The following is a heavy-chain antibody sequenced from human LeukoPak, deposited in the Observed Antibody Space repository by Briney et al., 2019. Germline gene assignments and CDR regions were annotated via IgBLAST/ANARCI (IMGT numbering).Heavy chain of an antibody. J-gene: IGHJ4*02. Sequence: GGSLRLSCAASGFTFSSYSMTWVRQAPGKGLEWVSSMSSGSRYIYYADSVKGRFTISRDNAKNSLYLQMNSLRAEDTAVYYCARDRMGGSYKRTDYWGQGTLVTVSS. CDR1: GFTFSSYS. CDR2: MSSGSRYI. D-gene: IGHD1-26*01. CDR3: ARDRMGGSYKRTDY. V-gene: IGHV3-21*01.